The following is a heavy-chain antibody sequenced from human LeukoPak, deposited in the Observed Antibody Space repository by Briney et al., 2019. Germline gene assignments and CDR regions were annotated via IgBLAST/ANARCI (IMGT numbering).Heavy chain of an antibody. Sequence: ASVKVSCKAFGYTFTGYWMHWVRQAPGQGLEWMGWINPNSGGTNYAQKFQGRVTMTRDTSISTAYMELSRLRSDDTAVYYCARVQGDFWSGYYHYYYYYYMDVWGKGTTVTVSS. CDR3: ARVQGDFWSGYYHYYYYYYMDV. V-gene: IGHV1-2*02. CDR1: GYTFTGYW. CDR2: INPNSGGT. J-gene: IGHJ6*03. D-gene: IGHD3-3*01.